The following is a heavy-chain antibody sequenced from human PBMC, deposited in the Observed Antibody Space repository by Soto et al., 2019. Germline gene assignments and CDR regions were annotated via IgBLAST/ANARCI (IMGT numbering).Heavy chain of an antibody. CDR2: INQSGSP. D-gene: IGHD2-15*01. Sequence: QVQLQESGPGLVKPSGTLSLTCAVSSGTISSSNWWTWVRQPPGKGLEWIGEINQSGSPNYNPSRRSRVTISEDKSKSQFFLKLSSVTAADTAIYYCAGLGMVAAHREFDPWGQGTLVTVSS. J-gene: IGHJ5*02. V-gene: IGHV4-4*02. CDR1: SGTISSSNW. CDR3: AGLGMVAAHREFDP.